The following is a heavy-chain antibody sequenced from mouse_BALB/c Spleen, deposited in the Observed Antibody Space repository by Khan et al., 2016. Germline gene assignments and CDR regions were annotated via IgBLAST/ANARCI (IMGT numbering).Heavy chain of an antibody. J-gene: IGHJ4*01. CDR3: VRAPLGSYAMDY. CDR1: GFTFNTNA. Sequence: EVQLVETGGGLVQPKGSLKLSCAASGFTFNTNAMKWVRQAPGKGLEWVARIRSKSNNYATYYADSVKDRFTISRDDSQSMLYLQMNNLKTEDTAMYYCVRAPLGSYAMDYWGQGTSVTVSS. CDR2: IRSKSNNYAT. V-gene: IGHV10S3*01. D-gene: IGHD1-1*02.